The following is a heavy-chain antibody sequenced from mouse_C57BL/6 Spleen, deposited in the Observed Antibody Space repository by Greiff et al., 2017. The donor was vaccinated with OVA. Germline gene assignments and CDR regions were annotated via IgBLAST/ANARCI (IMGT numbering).Heavy chain of an antibody. CDR1: GFTFSSYG. V-gene: IGHV5-6*01. CDR3: ARATVVATDYAMDY. CDR2: ISSGGSYT. J-gene: IGHJ4*01. Sequence: EVQLVESGGDLVKPGGSLKLSCAASGFTFSSYGMSWVRQTPDKRLEWVATISSGGSYTYYPDSVKGRFTISRDNAKNTLYLQMSSLKSEDTAMYYCARATVVATDYAMDYWGQGTSVTVSS. D-gene: IGHD1-1*01.